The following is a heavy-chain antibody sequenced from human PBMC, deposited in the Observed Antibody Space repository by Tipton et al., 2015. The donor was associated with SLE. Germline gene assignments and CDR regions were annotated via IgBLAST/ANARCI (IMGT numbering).Heavy chain of an antibody. D-gene: IGHD1-26*01. CDR3: VRRKGYFPNSFDP. J-gene: IGHJ5*02. CDR2: IYYSGSP. Sequence: GLVKPSETLSLTCTVSGGSINTPDYYWGWFRQSPGKGLEWIANIYYSGSPYYNPSLESRVTISVDTSRNQFSLKLTSVTAADTAVYYCVRRKGYFPNSFDPWGQGTLVTVSS. CDR1: GGSINTPDYY. V-gene: IGHV4-39*01.